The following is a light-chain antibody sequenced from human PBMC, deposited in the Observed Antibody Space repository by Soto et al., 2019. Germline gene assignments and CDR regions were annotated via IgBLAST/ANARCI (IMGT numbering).Light chain of an antibody. J-gene: IGKJ1*01. CDR2: TAS. Sequence: EIVFTQSPSTLSLSPGERATLSCRASQSISNYLAWYQQKPGQAPRLLIYTASSRATGIPARFSGSGSGTDFTLTISSLEPEDFAVYYCQQRSTWPPWTFGQGTRWIS. V-gene: IGKV3-11*01. CDR3: QQRSTWPPWT. CDR1: QSISNY.